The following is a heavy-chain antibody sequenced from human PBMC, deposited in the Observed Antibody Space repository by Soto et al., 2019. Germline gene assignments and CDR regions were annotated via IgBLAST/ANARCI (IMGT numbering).Heavy chain of an antibody. CDR1: GFDFNTYG. V-gene: IGHV3-30*18. J-gene: IGHJ5*02. Sequence: QVQLVQSGGGVVQPGRSLRLSCAASGFDFNTYGLHWVRHAPGKGLEWVAGISFDGGNQFYAVSVKGRLTISRDKSNNPLFLQMNSLGAEDTATYYCAKDSRITAAGSGGWFDPWAHGPLVIVSS. CDR3: AKDSRITAAGSGGWFDP. CDR2: ISFDGGNQ. D-gene: IGHD3-10*01.